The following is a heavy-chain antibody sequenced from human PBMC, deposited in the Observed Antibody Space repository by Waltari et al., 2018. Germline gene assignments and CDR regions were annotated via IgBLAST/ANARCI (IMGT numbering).Heavy chain of an antibody. D-gene: IGHD3-16*02. Sequence: QVQLVQSGAEVKKPGASVKVSCKASGYTFTSYDINWVRQATGQGLEWMGWMNPNSGNTGYAQKFQGRVTMTRNTSISTAYMELSSLRSEDTAVYYCASRRTYDYVWGSYQPPRYYGMDVWGQGTTVTVSS. CDR1: GYTFTSYD. CDR2: MNPNSGNT. V-gene: IGHV1-8*01. CDR3: ASRRTYDYVWGSYQPPRYYGMDV. J-gene: IGHJ6*02.